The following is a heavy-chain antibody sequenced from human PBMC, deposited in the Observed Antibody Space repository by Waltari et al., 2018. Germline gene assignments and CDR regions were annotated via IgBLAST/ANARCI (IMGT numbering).Heavy chain of an antibody. J-gene: IGHJ6*02. CDR3: ARGPVLYSYGSTTHYYYYGMDV. V-gene: IGHV4-34*01. D-gene: IGHD5-18*01. CDR1: GVSFSGYY. Sequence: QVQLQQWGAGLLKPSETLSRTCAGYGVSFSGYYWSWIRPRPGKGLVWIGEINHSGRNNSTPSLQSPFTVSVDTSKNPFSLKLRSVTAADTAVYYCARGPVLYSYGSTTHYYYYGMDVWGQGTMVTVSS. CDR2: INHSGRN.